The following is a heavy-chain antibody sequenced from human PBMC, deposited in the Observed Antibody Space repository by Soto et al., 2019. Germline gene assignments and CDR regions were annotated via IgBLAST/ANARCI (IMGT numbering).Heavy chain of an antibody. Sequence: PGGSLRLSCAASGFTFSSYSMNRVRQAPGKGLEWVSSISSSNSYISYADSVKGRFTISRDNAKNSLYLQMNSLRAEDTAVYYCARWVSGSYRDLDYWGQGTLVTVSS. CDR2: ISSSNSYI. D-gene: IGHD1-26*01. CDR1: GFTFSSYS. CDR3: ARWVSGSYRDLDY. V-gene: IGHV3-21*01. J-gene: IGHJ4*02.